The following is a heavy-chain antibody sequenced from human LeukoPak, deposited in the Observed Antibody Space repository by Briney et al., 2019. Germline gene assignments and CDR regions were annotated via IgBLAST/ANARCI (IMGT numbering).Heavy chain of an antibody. CDR3: AKAKKYRVGASTTAPYYMDV. V-gene: IGHV3-21*04. CDR2: ISSSSSYI. Sequence: GGSLRLSCAASGFTFSSYSMNWVRQAPGKGLEWVSSISSSSSYIYYADSVKGRFTISRDNAKNSLYLQMSSLRTEDTALYYCAKAKKYRVGASTTAPYYMDVWGKGTTVTVSS. D-gene: IGHD1-26*01. CDR1: GFTFSSYS. J-gene: IGHJ6*03.